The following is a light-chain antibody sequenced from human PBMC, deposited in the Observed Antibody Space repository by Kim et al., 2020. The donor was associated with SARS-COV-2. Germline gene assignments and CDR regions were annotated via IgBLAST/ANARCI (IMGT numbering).Light chain of an antibody. V-gene: IGLV3-19*01. J-gene: IGLJ1*01. CDR1: SLRSYY. CDR3: NSRDSTGKRWV. Sequence: SSELTQDPAVSVALGQTVKITCQGDSLRSYYASWYQQKPGQAPILVIYGRNNRPSGIPDRFSGSSPVNKASLTITGAQAEDEADYYCNSRDSTGKRWVFG. CDR2: GRN.